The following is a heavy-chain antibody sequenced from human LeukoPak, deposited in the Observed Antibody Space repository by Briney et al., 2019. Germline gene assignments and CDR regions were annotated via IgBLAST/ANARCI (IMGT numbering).Heavy chain of an antibody. D-gene: IGHD3-10*01. CDR2: ISYDGSNK. V-gene: IGHV3-30-3*01. CDR3: ARDLAGYYGMDV. Sequence: SGGSLRLSCAASGFTFSNYAMHWVRQAPGKGLEWVAVISYDGSNKYYADSVKGRFTISRDNAKNSLYLQMNSLRAEDTAVYYCARDLAGYYGMDVWGQGTTVTVSS. CDR1: GFTFSNYA. J-gene: IGHJ6*02.